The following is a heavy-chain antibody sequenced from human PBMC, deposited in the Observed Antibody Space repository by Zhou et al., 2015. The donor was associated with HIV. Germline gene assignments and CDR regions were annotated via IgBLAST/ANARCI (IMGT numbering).Heavy chain of an antibody. Sequence: QVHLVESGGGLVKPGRSLRLSCAASGFSFSDYFMTWIRQAPGKGLEWLSYISRDNNKKYYADSVKGRFTISRDNANNSLFLQMNSLRPEDTAVYYCARDRGGYCISDNCYYTPYGMDVWGQGTTVTVSS. CDR3: ARDRGGYCISDNCYYTPYGMDV. CDR1: GFSFSDYF. J-gene: IGHJ6*02. CDR2: ISRDNNKK. D-gene: IGHD1-7*01. V-gene: IGHV3-11*01.